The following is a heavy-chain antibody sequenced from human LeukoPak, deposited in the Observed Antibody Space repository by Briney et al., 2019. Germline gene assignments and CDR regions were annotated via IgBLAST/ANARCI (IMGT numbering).Heavy chain of an antibody. CDR1: GGTFSSYA. D-gene: IGHD2-2*01. J-gene: IGHJ6*02. Sequence: SVTVSFKASGGTFSSYAISWVRQAPGQGLEWMGRIIPILGIANYAQKFQGRVTITADKSTSTAYMELSSLRSEDTAVYYCARDRCSSTSCYLVPYYYYGMDVWGQGTTVTVSS. CDR2: IIPILGIA. CDR3: ARDRCSSTSCYLVPYYYYGMDV. V-gene: IGHV1-69*04.